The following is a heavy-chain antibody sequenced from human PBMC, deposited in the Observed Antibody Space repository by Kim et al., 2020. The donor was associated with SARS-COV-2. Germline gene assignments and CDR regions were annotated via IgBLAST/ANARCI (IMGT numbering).Heavy chain of an antibody. CDR3: STVMSRGGAYGLDV. Sequence: GGSLRLSCAVSEFNFNGAWMTWVRQAPGKGLEWVGRIKSKTDGETTDYGAPLKGRFTISRDDSKNTVFLEMNSLNSDDTGVCYCSTVMSRGGAYGLDVWGQGTTVTVSS. CDR1: EFNFNGAW. D-gene: IGHD3-10*01. CDR2: IKSKTDGETT. J-gene: IGHJ6*02. V-gene: IGHV3-15*01.